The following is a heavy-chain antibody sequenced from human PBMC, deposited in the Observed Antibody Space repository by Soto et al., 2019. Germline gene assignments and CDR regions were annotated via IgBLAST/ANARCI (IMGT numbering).Heavy chain of an antibody. CDR3: ARDRVGRGVIDYYYYGMDV. V-gene: IGHV3-48*01. Sequence: GGSLRLSCAASGFTFNIYSMNWVRQAPGKGLEWVSYITSDTTTIHYADSVRGRFTISRDNSKNTLYLQMNSLRAEDTAVYYCARDRVGRGVIDYYYYGMDVWGQGTSVTVSS. J-gene: IGHJ6*02. CDR1: GFTFNIYS. D-gene: IGHD3-10*01. CDR2: ITSDTTTI.